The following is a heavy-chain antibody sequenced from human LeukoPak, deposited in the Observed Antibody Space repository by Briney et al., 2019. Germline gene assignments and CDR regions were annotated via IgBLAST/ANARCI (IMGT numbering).Heavy chain of an antibody. CDR3: AKDSSSGGHYFDY. V-gene: IGHV3-9*01. Sequence: GRSLRLSCAASGFTFDDYAMHWVRQAPGKGLEWVSGISWNSGSIAYADSVRGRFTISRDNVKNSLFLELNSLRPEYTALYYCAKDSSSGGHYFDYWGQGTLLTVSS. CDR1: GFTFDDYA. CDR2: ISWNSGSI. J-gene: IGHJ4*02. D-gene: IGHD6-6*01.